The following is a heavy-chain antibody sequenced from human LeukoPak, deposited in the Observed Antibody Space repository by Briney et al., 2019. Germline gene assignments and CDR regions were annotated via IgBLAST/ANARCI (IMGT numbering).Heavy chain of an antibody. CDR3: ARDQPIRSSWYEMGAFDI. CDR2: IYYSGST. V-gene: IGHV4-59*12. J-gene: IGHJ3*02. D-gene: IGHD6-13*01. CDR1: GGSISSYY. Sequence: SETLSLTCTVSGGSISSYYWSWIRQPPGKGLEWIGYIYYSGSTNYNPSLKSRVTISVDTSKNQFSLKLSSVTAADTAVYYCARDQPIRSSWYEMGAFDIWGQGTMVTVSS.